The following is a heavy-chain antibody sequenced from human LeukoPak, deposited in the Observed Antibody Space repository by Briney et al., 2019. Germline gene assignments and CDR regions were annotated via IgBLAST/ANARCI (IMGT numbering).Heavy chain of an antibody. CDR2: IYSSGST. CDR1: GFSVSSNF. CDR3: ARDNPPGTLSY. J-gene: IGHJ4*02. D-gene: IGHD1-14*01. Sequence: GGSLRLSCAVSGFSVSSNFMNWVRQAPGKGLDWVSVIYSSGSTYYADSVKGRFTIARDNAKNSLYLQMNSLRAEDTAVYYCARDNPPGTLSYWGQGTLVTVSS. V-gene: IGHV3-53*01.